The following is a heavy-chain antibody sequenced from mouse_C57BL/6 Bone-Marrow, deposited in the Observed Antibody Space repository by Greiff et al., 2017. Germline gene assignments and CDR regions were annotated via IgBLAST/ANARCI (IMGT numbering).Heavy chain of an antibody. D-gene: IGHD1-1*01. CDR2: IDPSDSYT. V-gene: IGHV1-50*01. Sequence: QVQLQQPGAELVKPGASVKLSCKASGYTFTSYWMQWVKQRPGQGLEWIGEIDPSDSYTNYNQKFKGKATLTVDTSSSTAYMQLRSLTSEDCAVYYCAREGRPYYGSSLYYFDYWGQGTTLTVSS. CDR3: AREGRPYYGSSLYYFDY. J-gene: IGHJ2*01. CDR1: GYTFTSYW.